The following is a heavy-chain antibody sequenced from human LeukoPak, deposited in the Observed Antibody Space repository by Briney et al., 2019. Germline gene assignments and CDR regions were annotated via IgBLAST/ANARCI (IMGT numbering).Heavy chain of an antibody. CDR2: ISSSSSYI. CDR1: GFTFSSYT. D-gene: IGHD6-19*01. V-gene: IGHV3-21*01. J-gene: IGHJ4*02. Sequence: GGSLRLSCAASGFTFSSYTMNWVRQAPGKGLEWVSSISSSSSYIYYADSVEGRFTISRDNAKNSLYLQMNSLRAEDTAVYYCVREGYGSGWLNFDYWGQGTLVTVSS. CDR3: VREGYGSGWLNFDY.